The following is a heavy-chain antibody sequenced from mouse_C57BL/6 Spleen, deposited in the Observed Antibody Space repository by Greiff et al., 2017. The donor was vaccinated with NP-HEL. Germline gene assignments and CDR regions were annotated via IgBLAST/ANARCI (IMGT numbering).Heavy chain of an antibody. D-gene: IGHD1-1*01. V-gene: IGHV5-6*01. J-gene: IGHJ3*01. CDR1: GFTFSSYG. CDR3: ARLTPYYGSSSFAY. CDR2: ISSGGSYT. Sequence: EVQGVESGGDLVKPGGSLKLSCAASGFTFSSYGMSWVRQTPDKRLEWVATISSGGSYTYYPDSVKGRFTISRDNAKNTLYLQMSSLKSEDTAMYYCARLTPYYGSSSFAYWGQGTLVTVSA.